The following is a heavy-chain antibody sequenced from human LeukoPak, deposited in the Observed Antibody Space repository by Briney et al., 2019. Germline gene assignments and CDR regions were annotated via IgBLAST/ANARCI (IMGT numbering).Heavy chain of an antibody. J-gene: IGHJ4*02. CDR1: GFTFNSHS. Sequence: GGSLRLSCAASGFTFNSHSMHWVRQAPGKGLEWVAFILYDGTNEYYGDSVKGRFTISRDNSKNTLYLQMNSLRGDDTAVYYCARDGKIWSADYWGQGTLVTVSS. V-gene: IGHV3-30*02. CDR2: ILYDGTNE. D-gene: IGHD3-10*01. CDR3: ARDGKIWSADY.